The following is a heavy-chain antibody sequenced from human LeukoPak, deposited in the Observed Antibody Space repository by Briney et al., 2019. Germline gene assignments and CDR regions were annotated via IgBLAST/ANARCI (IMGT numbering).Heavy chain of an antibody. V-gene: IGHV4-59*01. J-gene: IGHJ4*02. CDR2: VSYSGTT. Sequence: SETLSLSCPASGASMNTYLWSWIRQPPGKGLEWIGYVSYSGTTNYNPSLKSRVTISIDTSRNQFSLNLNSVTAADTAVYYCARSHGLYWGQGTLVTVSS. CDR3: ARSHGLY. CDR1: GASMNTYL.